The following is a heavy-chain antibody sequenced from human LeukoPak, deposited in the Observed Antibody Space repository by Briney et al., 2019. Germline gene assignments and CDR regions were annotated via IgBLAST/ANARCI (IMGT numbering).Heavy chain of an antibody. Sequence: SETLSLICSVSGRPISSSSYYWGWIRQPPGKGLEWIGSIYYSGNTYYNPSLKSRVTIFVDTSKNQFSLKLSSVTAADTAVYFCARFGSDSFGYKYYFDSWGQGILVTVSS. CDR3: ARFGSDSFGYKYYFDS. CDR1: GRPISSSSYY. CDR2: IYYSGNT. D-gene: IGHD3-22*01. J-gene: IGHJ4*02. V-gene: IGHV4-39*01.